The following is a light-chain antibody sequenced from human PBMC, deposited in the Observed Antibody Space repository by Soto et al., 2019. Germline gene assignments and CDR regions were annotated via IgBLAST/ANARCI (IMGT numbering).Light chain of an antibody. V-gene: IGLV2-14*01. Sequence: QSALTQPASVSGSPGQSITISCTGTSSDVGGYKYVSWYQQHPGKAPKLIIFDVSNRPSGVSNRFSGSKSGNTASLTISGLKAEDEADYYCSSYTSSSTVVFGGGTKLTVL. CDR3: SSYTSSSTVV. CDR2: DVS. CDR1: SSDVGGYKY. J-gene: IGLJ2*01.